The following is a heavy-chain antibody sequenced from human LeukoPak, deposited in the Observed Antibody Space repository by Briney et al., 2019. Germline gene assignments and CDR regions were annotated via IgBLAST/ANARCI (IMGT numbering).Heavy chain of an antibody. CDR1: GGSISSYY. Sequence: SETLSLTCTVSGGSISSYYWSWIRQPPGKGLEWIGYIYYSGSTNYNPSLKSRVTISVDTSKNQFSLKLSSVTAADTAVYYCARGVGATLNWFDPWGQGTLVTVSS. J-gene: IGHJ5*02. CDR3: ARGVGATLNWFDP. CDR2: IYYSGST. D-gene: IGHD1-26*01. V-gene: IGHV4-59*08.